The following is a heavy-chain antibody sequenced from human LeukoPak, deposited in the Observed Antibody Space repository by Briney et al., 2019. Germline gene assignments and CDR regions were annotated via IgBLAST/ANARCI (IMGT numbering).Heavy chain of an antibody. Sequence: SGPTLVNPTQTLTLTCTFSGFSLSTSGVGVGWIRQPPGKALEWLVLIYWDDDKRYSPSLKSRLSITKDTSKNQVVLTMTNMDPVDTATYYCAHRRGAARPFDYWGQGTLVTVSS. CDR3: AHRRGAARPFDY. CDR1: GFSLSTSGVG. CDR2: IYWDDDK. V-gene: IGHV2-5*02. J-gene: IGHJ4*02. D-gene: IGHD6-6*01.